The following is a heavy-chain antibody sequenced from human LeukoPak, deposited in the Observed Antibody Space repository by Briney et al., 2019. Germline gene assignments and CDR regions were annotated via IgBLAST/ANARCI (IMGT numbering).Heavy chain of an antibody. CDR2: IYNSGST. J-gene: IGHJ5*02. Sequence: SETLYLTCTVSGGSISSYSWSWIRQPPGKGLEWIGYIYNSGSTNYNPSLKSRVTISVDTSKNQFSLKLSSVTAADTAVYYCARDPTGSNWFDPWGQGTLVTVSS. CDR1: GGSISSYS. V-gene: IGHV4-59*01. CDR3: ARDPTGSNWFDP. D-gene: IGHD2-8*02.